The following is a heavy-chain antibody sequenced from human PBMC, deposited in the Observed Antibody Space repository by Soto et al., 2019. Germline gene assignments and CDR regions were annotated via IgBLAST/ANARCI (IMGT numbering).Heavy chain of an antibody. V-gene: IGHV3-23*01. J-gene: IGHJ1*01. CDR1: GFTFSSYA. Sequence: EVELLESGGGLVQPGGSLRLSCAASGFTFSSYAMSWVRQAPGKGLEWVSAISGSGGSTYYADSVKGRFTISRDNSKNTLYLQINSLRAEDTAVYYCAKDMDYYDSSGYWAEYFQHWGQGTLVTVSS. D-gene: IGHD3-22*01. CDR2: ISGSGGST. CDR3: AKDMDYYDSSGYWAEYFQH.